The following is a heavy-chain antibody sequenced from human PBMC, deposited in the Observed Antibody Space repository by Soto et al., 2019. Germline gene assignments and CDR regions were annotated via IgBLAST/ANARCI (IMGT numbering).Heavy chain of an antibody. Sequence: GASGKVSGKASGYTFTSYDIYWVRQATGQGLEWMGWMNPFSGNAVYTQKFQDRVTMTRDTSINTAYMEMSGLRSEDTAVYYCTRGQGNHWGQGSLVTVSS. CDR2: MNPFSGNA. CDR1: GYTFTSYD. V-gene: IGHV1-8*01. J-gene: IGHJ4*02. CDR3: TRGQGNH.